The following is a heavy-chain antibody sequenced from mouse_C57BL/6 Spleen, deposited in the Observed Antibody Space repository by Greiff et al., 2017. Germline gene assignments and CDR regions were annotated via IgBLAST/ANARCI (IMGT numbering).Heavy chain of an antibody. CDR3: TTPGRSGYFDY. CDR2: IDPENGDT. Sequence: EVKLQESGAELVRPGASVKLSCTASGFNIKDDYMHWVKQRPEQGLEWIGWIDPENGDTEYASKFQGKATITADTSSNTAYLQLSSLTSEDTAVYYCTTPGRSGYFDYWGQGTTLTVSS. J-gene: IGHJ2*01. V-gene: IGHV14-4*01. D-gene: IGHD1-1*01. CDR1: GFNIKDDY.